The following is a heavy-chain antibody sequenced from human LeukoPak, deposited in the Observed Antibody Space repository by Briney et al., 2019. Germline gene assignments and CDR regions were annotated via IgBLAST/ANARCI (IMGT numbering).Heavy chain of an antibody. D-gene: IGHD4-17*01. J-gene: IGHJ4*02. CDR2: ISGSGGST. V-gene: IGHV3-23*01. CDR3: AKVTGDYGLYYFDY. CDR1: GFTFSSYA. Sequence: PGGSLRLSCAASGFTFSSYAMSWVRQAPGKGLEWVSGISGSGGSTYYADSVKGRFTISRDNSKNTLYLQMNSLRAEDTAVYYCAKVTGDYGLYYFDYWGQGTLVTVSS.